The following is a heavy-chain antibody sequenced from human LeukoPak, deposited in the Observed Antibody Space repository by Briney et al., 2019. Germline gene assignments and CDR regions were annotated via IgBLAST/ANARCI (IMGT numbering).Heavy chain of an antibody. CDR3: ATDRLSSFYGDYVWEDY. V-gene: IGHV1-24*01. J-gene: IGHJ4*02. D-gene: IGHD4-17*01. CDR1: GYTLTELS. CDR2: FDPEDGET. Sequence: ASVKVSCKVSGYTLTELSMHWVRQAPGKGLEWMGGFDPEDGETIYAQKFQGRVTMTEDTSTDIAYMELSSLRSEDTAVYYCATDRLSSFYGDYVWEDYWGQGTLVTVSS.